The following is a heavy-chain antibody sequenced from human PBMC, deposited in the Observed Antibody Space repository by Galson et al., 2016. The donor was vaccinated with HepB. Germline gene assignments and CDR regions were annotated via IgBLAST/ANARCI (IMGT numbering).Heavy chain of an antibody. Sequence: ETLSLTCAVYGGSFSGYYWSWIRQPPGKGLEWIGEINHSGSTNYNPSLKSRATISVDTSKNQFSLKLSSVTAAATAVYYCARGDNPDYGDYASTYYYMDVWGKGTTVTVSS. J-gene: IGHJ6*03. CDR2: INHSGST. V-gene: IGHV4-34*01. CDR1: GGSFSGYY. D-gene: IGHD4-17*01. CDR3: ARGDNPDYGDYASTYYYMDV.